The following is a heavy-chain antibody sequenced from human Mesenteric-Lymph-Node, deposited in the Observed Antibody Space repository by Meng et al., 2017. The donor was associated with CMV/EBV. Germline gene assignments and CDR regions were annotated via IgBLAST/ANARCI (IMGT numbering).Heavy chain of an antibody. Sequence: ESLKISCTVSGGSISSYYWSWIRQPPGKGLEWIGYIYYSGSTNYNPSLKSRVTISVDTSKNQFSLKLTSVIAADTAVYYCAGTSPQTGTVDYWGQGTLVTVSS. D-gene: IGHD1-14*01. CDR1: GGSISSYY. J-gene: IGHJ4*02. V-gene: IGHV4-59*01. CDR2: IYYSGST. CDR3: AGTSPQTGTVDY.